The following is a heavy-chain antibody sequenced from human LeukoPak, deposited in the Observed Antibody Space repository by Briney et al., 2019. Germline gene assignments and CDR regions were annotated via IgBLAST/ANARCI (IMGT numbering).Heavy chain of an antibody. V-gene: IGHV3-21*01. D-gene: IGHD3-3*01. CDR3: AREIRFLAGERYYMDV. CDR2: ISSSSSYI. Sequence: GGSLRLSCAASGFTFSSYSMNWVRQAPGKGLEWVSSISSSSSYIYYADSVKGRFTISRDNAKNSLYLQMNSLRAEDTAVYYCAREIRFLAGERYYMDVWGKGTTVTVSS. CDR1: GFTFSSYS. J-gene: IGHJ6*03.